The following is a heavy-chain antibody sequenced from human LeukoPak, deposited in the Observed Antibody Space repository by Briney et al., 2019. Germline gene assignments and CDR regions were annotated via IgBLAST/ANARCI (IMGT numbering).Heavy chain of an antibody. D-gene: IGHD3-16*01. V-gene: IGHV3-23*01. CDR1: GFTFSSYA. CDR2: ISGSGGST. J-gene: IGHJ4*02. CDR3: AKDAGGYDYVWGSYTNPSYYFDY. Sequence: GSLRLSCAASGFTFSSYAMSWVRQAPGKGLEWVSAISGSGGSTYYSDSVKGRFTISRDNSKNTLYLQMNSLRAEDTAVYYCAKDAGGYDYVWGSYTNPSYYFDYWGQGTLVTVSS.